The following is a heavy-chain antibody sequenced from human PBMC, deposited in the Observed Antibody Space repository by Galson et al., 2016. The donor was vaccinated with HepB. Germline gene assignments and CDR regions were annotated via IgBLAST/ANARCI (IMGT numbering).Heavy chain of an antibody. V-gene: IGHV1-69*13. CDR2: IIPMYGLP. J-gene: IGHJ4*02. CDR1: GGTFRNYA. D-gene: IGHD6-19*01. CDR3: ARGGDTSGWYEILL. Sequence: SVKVSCKASGGTFRNYAISWVRQAPGQGLEWMGGIIPMYGLPDYTQKFLGRVTITADESTSTAYMEMSSLRSEDKAVYYCARGGDTSGWYEILLWGQGTLVTVSS.